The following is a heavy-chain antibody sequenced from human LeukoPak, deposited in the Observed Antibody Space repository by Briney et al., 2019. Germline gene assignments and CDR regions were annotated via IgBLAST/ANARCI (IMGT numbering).Heavy chain of an antibody. D-gene: IGHD2-2*01. CDR3: ARAEGVPPYYFDY. CDR1: GGSISSYY. Sequence: SETLSLTCTVSGGSISSYYWSWIRQPPGKGLEWIGHIYYSGSTNYNPSLKSRVTISVDTSKNQFSLKLSSVTAADTAVYYCARAEGVPPYYFDYWGQGTLVTVSS. J-gene: IGHJ4*02. CDR2: IYYSGST. V-gene: IGHV4-59*01.